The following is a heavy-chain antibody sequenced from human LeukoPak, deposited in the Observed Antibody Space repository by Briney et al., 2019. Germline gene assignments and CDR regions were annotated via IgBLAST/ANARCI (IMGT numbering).Heavy chain of an antibody. Sequence: SETLSLTCAVYGGSFSGYYWSWIRQPLGKGLEWVGEINHSGSTNYNPSLKSRVTISVDTSKNQFSLKLSSVTAADTAVYYCARDSITIFGVVTRFDYWGQGTLVTVSS. D-gene: IGHD3-3*01. CDR2: INHSGST. CDR3: ARDSITIFGVVTRFDY. V-gene: IGHV4-34*01. CDR1: GGSFSGYY. J-gene: IGHJ4*02.